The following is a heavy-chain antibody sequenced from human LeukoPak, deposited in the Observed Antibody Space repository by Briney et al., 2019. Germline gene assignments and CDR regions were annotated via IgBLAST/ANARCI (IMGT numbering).Heavy chain of an antibody. J-gene: IGHJ4*02. Sequence: GGSLRLSCAVSGLTFSSSWMDWVRQAPGKGLEWVASINPDGNKKYSADSVKGRFTISRDNAENPLYLQMNSLRVEDTAFYYCARDLAYSRLDYWGQGMLVTVSS. D-gene: IGHD5-18*01. CDR1: GLTFSSSW. CDR3: ARDLAYSRLDY. V-gene: IGHV3-7*01. CDR2: INPDGNKK.